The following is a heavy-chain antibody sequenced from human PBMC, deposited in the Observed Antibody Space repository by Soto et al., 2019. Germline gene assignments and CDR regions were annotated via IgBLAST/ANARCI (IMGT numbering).Heavy chain of an antibody. Sequence: GGSLRLSCAASGFTFSSYAMSWVRQAPGKGLEWVSGISGSGDIIYYADSVRGRFTISRDNSKDTLYLQVNSLRAEDTAVYYCAKGRPGVVAATWSRSDWLDPWGQGTLVTVSS. J-gene: IGHJ5*02. V-gene: IGHV3-23*01. D-gene: IGHD2-15*01. CDR2: ISGSGDII. CDR3: AKGRPGVVAATWSRSDWLDP. CDR1: GFTFSSYA.